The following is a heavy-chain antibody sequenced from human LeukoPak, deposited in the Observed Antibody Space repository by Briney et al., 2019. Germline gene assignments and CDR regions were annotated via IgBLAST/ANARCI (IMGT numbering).Heavy chain of an antibody. V-gene: IGHV3-49*04. Sequence: GGSLRLSCTTSGFAFDDFAMSWVRQPAGKGLEWVGFIRRRAYGGAAEYAASVKGRFIISRDDSKGIAYLQMNSLKTEDTAVYSCARTGLVDFDYWGQGSRVIV. CDR2: IRRRAYGGAA. CDR1: GFAFDDFA. CDR3: ARTGLVDFDY. J-gene: IGHJ4*02. D-gene: IGHD1-14*01.